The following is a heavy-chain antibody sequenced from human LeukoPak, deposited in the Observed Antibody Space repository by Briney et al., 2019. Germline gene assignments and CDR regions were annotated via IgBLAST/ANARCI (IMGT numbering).Heavy chain of an antibody. V-gene: IGHV4-34*01. CDR2: INHSGST. J-gene: IGHJ3*02. D-gene: IGHD3-10*01. Sequence: SETLSLTCAVYGGSFSGYYWSWIRQPPGKGLEWIGEINHSGSTNYNPSLKSRVTISVDTSKNQFSLKLSSVTAADTAVYYCARRPSRVLLWFGEFPRAFDIWGQGTMGTVSS. CDR1: GGSFSGYY. CDR3: ARRPSRVLLWFGEFPRAFDI.